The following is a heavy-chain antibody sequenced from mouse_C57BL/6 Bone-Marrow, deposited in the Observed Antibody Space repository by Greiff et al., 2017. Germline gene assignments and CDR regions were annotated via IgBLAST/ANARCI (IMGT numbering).Heavy chain of an antibody. CDR3: ARDYYGSSYAMDY. Sequence: VMLVESGPELVKPGASVKISCKASGYAFSSSWMNWVKQRPGKGLEWIGRIYPGDGDTNYNGKFKGKATLTADKSSSTAYMQRSSLTSEDSAVYFCARDYYGSSYAMDYWGQGTSVTVSS. V-gene: IGHV1-82*01. CDR2: IYPGDGDT. J-gene: IGHJ4*01. D-gene: IGHD1-1*01. CDR1: GYAFSSSW.